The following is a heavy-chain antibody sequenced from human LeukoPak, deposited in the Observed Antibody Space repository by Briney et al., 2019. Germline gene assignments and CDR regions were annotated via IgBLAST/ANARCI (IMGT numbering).Heavy chain of an antibody. J-gene: IGHJ4*02. CDR2: ISAYNGDT. CDR3: ARGPVDYGETEGGEY. CDR1: GYTFTSYG. V-gene: IGHV1-18*01. Sequence: ASVKVSCKASGYTFTSYGISWVRQAPGQGLEWMGWISAYNGDTNYAQKLQGRVTMTTDTSTSTAYMELRSLRSDDTAVYYCARGPVDYGETEGGEYWGQGTLVTVSS. D-gene: IGHD4-17*01.